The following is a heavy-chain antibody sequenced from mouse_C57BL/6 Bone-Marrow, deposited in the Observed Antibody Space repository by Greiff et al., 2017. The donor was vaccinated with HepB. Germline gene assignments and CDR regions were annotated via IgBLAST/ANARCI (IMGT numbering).Heavy chain of an antibody. V-gene: IGHV1-80*01. Sequence: VKLMESGAELVKPGASVKISCKASGYAFSSYWMNWVKQRPGKGLEWIGQIYPGDGDTNYNGKFKGKATLTADKSSSTAYMQLSSLTSEDSAVYFCAYGYYYAMDYWGEGTSVTVSS. CDR2: IYPGDGDT. CDR1: GYAFSSYW. J-gene: IGHJ4*01. CDR3: AYGYYYAMDY. D-gene: IGHD2-2*01.